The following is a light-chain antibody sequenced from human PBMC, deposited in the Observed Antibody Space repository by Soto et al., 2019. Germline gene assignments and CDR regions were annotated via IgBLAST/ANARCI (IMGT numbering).Light chain of an antibody. V-gene: IGKV3-15*01. CDR2: GAS. Sequence: EIVMTQSPATLSVSPGERATLSCKASQSVSSNLAWYPQKPGQAPMLLIYGASTRATGIPARFSGSGSGTEFKLTISSLQSEDFAVYYCQHYNNWPPWTFGQGTNVEIK. CDR3: QHYNNWPPWT. J-gene: IGKJ1*01. CDR1: QSVSSN.